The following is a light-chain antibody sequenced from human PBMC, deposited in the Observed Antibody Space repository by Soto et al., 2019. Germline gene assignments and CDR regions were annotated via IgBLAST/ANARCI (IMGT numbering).Light chain of an antibody. V-gene: IGLV2-8*01. CDR2: EVS. J-gene: IGLJ2*01. CDR1: SRDVGGYNY. CDR3: SSYAGSNNWGV. Sequence: QSALTQPPSASGSPGQSVTISCTGTSRDVGGYNYVSWYQQHPGKAPKLMLYEVSKRPSGVPDRFSGSKSGNTASLTVSGLQAEDEADYYCSSYAGSNNWGVFGGGTKLTVL.